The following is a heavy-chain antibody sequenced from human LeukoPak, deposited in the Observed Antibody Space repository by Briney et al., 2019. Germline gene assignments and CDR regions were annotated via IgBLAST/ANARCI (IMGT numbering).Heavy chain of an antibody. Sequence: GGSLSLSCAASGFTFSEYNMHWVRQAPGKGLEYVSAISTNGGSTHYADSVKGRFTISRDDPKSTLDLQMGSLRPEDMAVYYCARGFRFYGSGIDYWGQGTLVTV. J-gene: IGHJ4*02. CDR1: GFTFSEYN. V-gene: IGHV3-64*02. CDR3: ARGFRFYGSGIDY. CDR2: ISTNGGST. D-gene: IGHD3-10*01.